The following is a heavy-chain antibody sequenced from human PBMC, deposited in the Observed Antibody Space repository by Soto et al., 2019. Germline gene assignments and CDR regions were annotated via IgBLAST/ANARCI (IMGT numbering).Heavy chain of an antibody. V-gene: IGHV5-51*01. Sequence: PVESLKISCKGSGYSFTSYWIGWVRQMPGKGLEWMGIIYPGDSDTRYSPSFQGQVTISADKSISTAYLQWSSLKASDTAVYYCAKDTPFHDYIWGSYRNDAFDILGQGTMVTGSS. CDR3: AKDTPFHDYIWGSYRNDAFDI. J-gene: IGHJ3*02. CDR1: GYSFTSYW. D-gene: IGHD3-16*02. CDR2: IYPGDSDT.